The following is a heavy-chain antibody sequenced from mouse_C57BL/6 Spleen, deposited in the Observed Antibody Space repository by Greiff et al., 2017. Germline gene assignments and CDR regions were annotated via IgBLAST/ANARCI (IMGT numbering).Heavy chain of an antibody. CDR1: GYSITSGYY. Sequence: ESGPGLVKPSQSLSLTCSVTGYSITSGYYWNWIRQFPGNKLEWMGYISYDGSNNYNPSLKNRISITRDTSKNQFFLKLNSVTTEDTATYYCARDRGYDGYDYWGQGTTRTVSS. J-gene: IGHJ2*01. D-gene: IGHD2-3*01. CDR2: ISYDGSN. CDR3: ARDRGYDGYDY. V-gene: IGHV3-6*01.